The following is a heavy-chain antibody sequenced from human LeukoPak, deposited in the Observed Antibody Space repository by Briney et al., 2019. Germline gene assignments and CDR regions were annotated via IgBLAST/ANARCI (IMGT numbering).Heavy chain of an antibody. Sequence: GGSLRLSCAASGFTFSSYGMHWVRQAPGKGLEWVAVIWYDGSNKYYADSVKGRFTISRDNSKNTLYLQMNSLRAEDTAVYYCATDTFGAGTIFVAYWGQGTLVTLSS. V-gene: IGHV3-33*01. J-gene: IGHJ4*02. CDR2: IWYDGSNK. D-gene: IGHD3-9*01. CDR1: GFTFSSYG. CDR3: ATDTFGAGTIFVAY.